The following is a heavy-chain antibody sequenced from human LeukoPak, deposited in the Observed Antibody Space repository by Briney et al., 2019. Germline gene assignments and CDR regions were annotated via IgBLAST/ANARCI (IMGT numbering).Heavy chain of an antibody. J-gene: IGHJ4*02. Sequence: GGSLRLSCAASGFSFSSYAMSWVRQAPGKGLEWVSAISGSGGSTFYADSVKGRFTISRDNSKNTLFLQMNSLRAEDTAVYYCAKGVQTKTYYYDSSGYYHFDYWGQGTPVTVSS. D-gene: IGHD3-22*01. CDR3: AKGVQTKTYYYDSSGYYHFDY. V-gene: IGHV3-23*01. CDR1: GFSFSSYA. CDR2: ISGSGGST.